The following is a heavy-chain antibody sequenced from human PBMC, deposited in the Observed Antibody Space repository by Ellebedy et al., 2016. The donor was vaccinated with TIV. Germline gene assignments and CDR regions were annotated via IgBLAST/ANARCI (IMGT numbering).Heavy chain of an antibody. CDR2: ISGSGGST. Sequence: GGSLRLXCAASGFTFSSYAMSWVRQAPGKGLEWVSAISGSGGSTYYADSVKGRFTISRDNSKNTLYLQMNSLRAEDTAVYYCAKEGGYDILTGYYNFLPFDYWGQGTLVTVSS. CDR1: GFTFSSYA. V-gene: IGHV3-23*01. CDR3: AKEGGYDILTGYYNFLPFDY. J-gene: IGHJ4*02. D-gene: IGHD3-9*01.